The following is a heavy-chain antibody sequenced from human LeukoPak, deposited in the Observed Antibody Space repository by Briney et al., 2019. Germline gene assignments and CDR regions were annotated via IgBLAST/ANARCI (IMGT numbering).Heavy chain of an antibody. Sequence: ASVKVSCKASGYAFTGYYMHWVRQAPGQGLEWMGWINPNSGGTNYAQKFQGRVTMTRDTSISTAYMELSRLRSDDTAVYYCARDMGWYSSGWYADYWGPGTLVTVSS. CDR3: ARDMGWYSSGWYADY. D-gene: IGHD6-19*01. CDR2: INPNSGGT. CDR1: GYAFTGYY. J-gene: IGHJ4*02. V-gene: IGHV1-2*02.